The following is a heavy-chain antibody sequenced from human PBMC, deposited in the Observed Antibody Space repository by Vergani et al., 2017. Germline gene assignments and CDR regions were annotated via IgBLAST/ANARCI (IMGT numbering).Heavy chain of an antibody. V-gene: IGHV1-69*02. D-gene: IGHD2-2*02. CDR1: GGTFSSYT. J-gene: IGHJ6*01. CDR3: AVNGVFCSSNRFYTRSRLGMDV. Sequence: QVQLVQSGAEVKKPGSSVKVSCKASGGTFSSYTISWVRQAPGQGLEWMGRIIPILGIANYAQKVQGRVTITAEQSTSTAYMGLSSLRSEDTAVYSWAVNGVFCSSNRFYTRSRLGMDVWGQGTTVTVSS. CDR2: IIPILGIA.